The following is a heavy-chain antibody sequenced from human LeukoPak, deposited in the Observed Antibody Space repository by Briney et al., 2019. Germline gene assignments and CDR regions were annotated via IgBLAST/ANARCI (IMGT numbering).Heavy chain of an antibody. J-gene: IGHJ4*02. CDR1: GFTFSDYY. D-gene: IGHD6-6*01. Sequence: GGSLRLSCAASGFTFSDYYMSWIRQAPGKGLEWVSYISSSGSTIYYADSVKGRFTISRDNAKNSLYLQMNSLRAEDTAVYYCARDLKAGVASSSHPFDYWGQGTLVTVSS. CDR2: ISSSGSTI. V-gene: IGHV3-11*01. CDR3: ARDLKAGVASSSHPFDY.